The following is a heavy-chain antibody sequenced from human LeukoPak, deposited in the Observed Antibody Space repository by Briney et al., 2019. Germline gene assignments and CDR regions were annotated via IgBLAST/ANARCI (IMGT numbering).Heavy chain of an antibody. Sequence: GGSLRLSCAASEFTFSSYSTNWVRQAPGKGLEWVSSISSSSSYIYYADSVKGRFTISRDNAKNSLYLQMNSLRAEDTAVYYCARSSFLLRFLEWFFDYWGQGTLVTVSS. CDR2: ISSSSSYI. D-gene: IGHD3-3*01. V-gene: IGHV3-21*01. CDR1: EFTFSSYS. J-gene: IGHJ4*02. CDR3: ARSSFLLRFLEWFFDY.